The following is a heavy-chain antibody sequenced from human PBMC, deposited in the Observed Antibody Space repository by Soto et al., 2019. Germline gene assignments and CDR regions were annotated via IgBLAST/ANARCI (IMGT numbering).Heavy chain of an antibody. CDR2: ISYDGSNK. J-gene: IGHJ6*02. V-gene: IGHV3-30*18. D-gene: IGHD5-18*01. CDR1: GFTFSSYG. Sequence: GGSLRLSCAASGFTFSSYGMHWVRQAPGKGLEWVAVISYDGSNKYYADSVKGRFTISRDNSKNTLYLQMNSLRAEDTAVYYCAKDRGSGYSYGYHPYYSSYSMDVWGQGTTVTVSS. CDR3: AKDRGSGYSYGYHPYYSSYSMDV.